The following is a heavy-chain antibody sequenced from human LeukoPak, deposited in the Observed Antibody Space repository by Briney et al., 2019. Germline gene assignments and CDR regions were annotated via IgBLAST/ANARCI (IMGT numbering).Heavy chain of an antibody. CDR2: INPNSGGT. CDR1: GYTFTGYY. Sequence: GASVKVSCKASGYTFTGYYMHWVRQAPGQGLEWVGWINPNSGGTNYAQKFQGRVTMTRDTSISTAYMELSRLRSDDTAVYYCARVTYDYVWGSYLPPYYFDYWGQGTLVTVSS. J-gene: IGHJ4*02. D-gene: IGHD3-16*02. CDR3: ARVTYDYVWGSYLPPYYFDY. V-gene: IGHV1-2*02.